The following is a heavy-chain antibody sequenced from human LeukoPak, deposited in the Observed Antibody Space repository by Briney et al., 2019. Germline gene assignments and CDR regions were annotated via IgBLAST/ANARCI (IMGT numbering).Heavy chain of an antibody. J-gene: IGHJ4*02. Sequence: GGSLRLSCAASGFTFSSYAMNWVRQAPGKGLEWLTVISNHGRNKCYADSVKGRLTISRDNSQDTLYLHINSLRPEDTAVYYCAKIEGSSSYYFDYWGQGTLVTVSS. CDR2: ISNHGRNK. CDR3: AKIEGSSSYYFDY. V-gene: IGHV3-30*18. D-gene: IGHD6-6*01. CDR1: GFTFSSYA.